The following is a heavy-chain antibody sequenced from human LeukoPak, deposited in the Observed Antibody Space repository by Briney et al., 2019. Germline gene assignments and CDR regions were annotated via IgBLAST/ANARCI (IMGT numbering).Heavy chain of an antibody. V-gene: IGHV6-1*01. Sequence: SQTLSLTCAISGDSVSRNSAAWNWIRQSPSRGLEWLGRTYYRSKWYNDYAVSVKSRITINPVTSKNQFSLQLNSVTPEDTAVYYCARGGYYDFWSGYHSGFDYWGQGTLVTVSS. CDR3: ARGGYYDFWSGYHSGFDY. J-gene: IGHJ4*02. CDR2: TYYRSKWYN. D-gene: IGHD3-3*01. CDR1: GDSVSRNSAA.